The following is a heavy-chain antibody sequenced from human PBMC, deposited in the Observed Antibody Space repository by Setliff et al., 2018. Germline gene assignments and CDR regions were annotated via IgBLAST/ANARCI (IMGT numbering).Heavy chain of an antibody. CDR2: INQGGSDQ. V-gene: IGHV3-7*01. CDR3: ARDVFDFRTGQAGP. D-gene: IGHD3-3*01. Sequence: PGGSLRLSCAASGFTFSSLWMAWVRQAPGKGLGWVANINQGGSDQFYVESVKGRFTISRDNAKNSLYLQMNSLRVEDTAVYYCARDVFDFRTGQAGPWGQGTLVTVSS. CDR1: GFTFSSLW. J-gene: IGHJ5*02.